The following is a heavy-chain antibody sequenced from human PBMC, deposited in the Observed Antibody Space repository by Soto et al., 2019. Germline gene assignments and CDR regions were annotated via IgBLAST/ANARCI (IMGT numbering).Heavy chain of an antibody. CDR2: ISYDGSNK. Sequence: QVQLVESGGGVVQPGRSLRLSCAASGFTFSSYGMHWVRQAPGKGLEWVAVISYDGSNKHYADSVKGRSTISRDNSKNTLYLQMNSLTAEDTAVYYCANDRSGWYTPLFDYWGQGTLVTVSS. CDR3: ANDRSGWYTPLFDY. J-gene: IGHJ4*02. CDR1: GFTFSSYG. V-gene: IGHV3-30*18. D-gene: IGHD6-19*01.